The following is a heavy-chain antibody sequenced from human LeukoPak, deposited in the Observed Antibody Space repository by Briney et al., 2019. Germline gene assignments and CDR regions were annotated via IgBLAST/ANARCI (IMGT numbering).Heavy chain of an antibody. D-gene: IGHD1-26*01. CDR3: ARIVGAAADY. Sequence: SETLSLTCTVSGGSISSHYWSWIRQPPGKGLEWIGYIYYSGSTNYNPSLKSRVTISVDTSKNQFSLKLSSVTAADTAVYYCARIVGAAADYWGQGTLVTVFS. J-gene: IGHJ4*02. CDR1: GGSISSHY. V-gene: IGHV4-59*11. CDR2: IYYSGST.